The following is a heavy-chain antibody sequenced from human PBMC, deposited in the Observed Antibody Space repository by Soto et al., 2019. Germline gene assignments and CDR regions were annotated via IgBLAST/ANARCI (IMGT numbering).Heavy chain of an antibody. J-gene: IGHJ3*02. D-gene: IGHD6-13*01. CDR3: ARDQPDDSSSWYSGDAFDI. Sequence: QVQLVQSGAEVKKPGSSVKVSCKASGGTFSSYAISWVRQAAGQGLEWMGGIIPIFGTANYAQKFQGRVTITADESTSTAYMELSSLRSEDTAVYYCARDQPDDSSSWYSGDAFDIWGQGTMVTVSS. CDR2: IIPIFGTA. CDR1: GGTFSSYA. V-gene: IGHV1-69*12.